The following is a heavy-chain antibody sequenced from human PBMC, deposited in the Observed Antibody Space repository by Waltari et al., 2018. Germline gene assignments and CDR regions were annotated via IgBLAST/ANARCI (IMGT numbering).Heavy chain of an antibody. V-gene: IGHV4-34*01. Sequence: QVQLQQWGAGLWKPSETLSLTCTVYGASFRNYYWSWVRQPPGKGLEWIGEVNHSGSTNYIPSLKSRVSISVDTSENRFSLRLSSVTAADTAVYYCVFGTLSPLHYWGQGTLVTVSS. J-gene: IGHJ4*02. D-gene: IGHD3-16*01. CDR3: VFGTLSPLHY. CDR2: VNHSGST. CDR1: GASFRNYY.